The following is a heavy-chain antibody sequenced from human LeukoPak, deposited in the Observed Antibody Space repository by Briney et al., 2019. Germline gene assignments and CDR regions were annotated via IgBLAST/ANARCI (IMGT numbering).Heavy chain of an antibody. D-gene: IGHD1-1*01. V-gene: IGHV4-59*01. CDR3: ARVSWFPGTSYYYMDV. CDR1: GGSISSYY. J-gene: IGHJ6*03. CDR2: IHYSGST. Sequence: PSETLSLTCTVSGGSISSYYWGWIRQPPGKGLVWIGYIHYSGSTNYNPSLKSRVTISVDTSKNQFSLKLSSVTAADTAVYYCARVSWFPGTSYYYMDVWGKGSTVTVSS.